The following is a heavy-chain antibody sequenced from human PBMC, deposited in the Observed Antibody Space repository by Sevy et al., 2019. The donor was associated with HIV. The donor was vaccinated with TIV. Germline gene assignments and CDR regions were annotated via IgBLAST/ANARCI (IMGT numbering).Heavy chain of an antibody. J-gene: IGHJ4*02. V-gene: IGHV4-59*01. Sequence: SETLSLTCTVSGGSISSYYWSWIRQPPGKGLEWIGYIYYSGSTNYSPSLKSRVTISVDTSKNQFSLKLSSVTAADTAVYYCARSRIAVAGYFDYWGQGTLVTVSS. CDR1: GGSISSYY. CDR2: IYYSGST. CDR3: ARSRIAVAGYFDY. D-gene: IGHD6-19*01.